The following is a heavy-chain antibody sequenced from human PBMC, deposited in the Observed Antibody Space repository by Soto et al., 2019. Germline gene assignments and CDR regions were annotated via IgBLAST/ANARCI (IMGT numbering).Heavy chain of an antibody. CDR2: INAGNGNT. V-gene: IGHV1-3*01. D-gene: IGHD3-3*01. CDR1: GYTFTSYA. Sequence: ASVKVSCKASGYTFTSYAMHWVRQAPGQRLEWMGWINAGNGNTKYSQKFQGRVTITRDTSASTAYMEPSSLRSEDTAVYYCASDVLRFLEWSPTLNYWGQGTLVTVSS. CDR3: ASDVLRFLEWSPTLNY. J-gene: IGHJ4*02.